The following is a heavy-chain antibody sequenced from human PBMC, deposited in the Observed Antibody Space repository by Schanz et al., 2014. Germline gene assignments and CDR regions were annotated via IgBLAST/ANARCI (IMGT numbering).Heavy chain of an antibody. CDR1: GFTFSDAW. V-gene: IGHV3-23*01. CDR3: AKIERNED. CDR2: IGTSGGT. D-gene: IGHD1-1*01. Sequence: EVQLLESGGGLVQPGGSLRLSCAASGFTFSDAWMSWVRQAPGKGLEWVSTIGTSGGTNYAESVKGRFTISRDNSKNTLYLQMNSLRAEDTAVYFCAKIERNEDWGQGTLVTVSS. J-gene: IGHJ4*02.